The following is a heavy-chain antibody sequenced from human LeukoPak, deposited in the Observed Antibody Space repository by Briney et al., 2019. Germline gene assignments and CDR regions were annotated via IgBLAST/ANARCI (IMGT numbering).Heavy chain of an antibody. CDR1: GGSISSYY. CDR3: ARVSGYSGYEAVDY. V-gene: IGHV4-59*01. CDR2: IYYSGST. Sequence: PSETLSLTCTVSGGSISSYYWSLIRQPPGKGLEWIGYIYYSGSTNYNPSLKSRVTISVDTSKNQFSLKLSSVTAADTAVYYCARVSGYSGYEAVDYWGQGTLVTVSS. J-gene: IGHJ4*02. D-gene: IGHD5-12*01.